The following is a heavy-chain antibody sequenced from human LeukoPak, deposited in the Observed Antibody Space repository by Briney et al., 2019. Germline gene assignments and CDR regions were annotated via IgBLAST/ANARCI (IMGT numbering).Heavy chain of an antibody. CDR2: IYHSGST. J-gene: IGHJ4*02. CDR1: GGSISSTNW. Sequence: PSETLSLTCAVSGGSISSTNWWSWVRQPPGKGLEWIGEIYHSGSTNYNPSLKSRVTISVDKPKNQFSLKLSSVTAADTAVYYCATPAYDFWSGAFDYWGQGTLVTVSS. D-gene: IGHD3-3*01. V-gene: IGHV4-4*02. CDR3: ATPAYDFWSGAFDY.